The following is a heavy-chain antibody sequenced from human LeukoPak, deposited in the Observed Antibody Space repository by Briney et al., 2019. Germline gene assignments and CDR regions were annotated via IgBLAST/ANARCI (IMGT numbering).Heavy chain of an antibody. D-gene: IGHD2-2*01. Sequence: GASVRVSCKAFGYTFTSNYMHWVRQAPGQGPEWMGVISPSGGSTTYAQKFQGRVTLTRDMSTSTDYLELSSLRSEDTAVYYCARGYCSSTSCYPSDYWGQGTLVTVSS. CDR3: ARGYCSSTSCYPSDY. CDR2: ISPSGGST. V-gene: IGHV1-46*01. J-gene: IGHJ4*02. CDR1: GYTFTSNY.